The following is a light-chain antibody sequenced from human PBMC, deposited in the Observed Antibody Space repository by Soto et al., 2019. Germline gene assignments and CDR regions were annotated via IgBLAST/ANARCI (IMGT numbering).Light chain of an antibody. CDR1: SSDVGSYDA. Sequence: QSVLTQPASVSGSPGQSITISCTGTSSDVGSYDAVSWYQHHPGKVPKLMIYEVNKRPSGVSYRFYGSKSGNTASLTISGLQAEDEADYYCCSYAGTSYGFGSGTKVTVL. J-gene: IGLJ1*01. CDR3: CSYAGTSYG. V-gene: IGLV2-23*02. CDR2: EVN.